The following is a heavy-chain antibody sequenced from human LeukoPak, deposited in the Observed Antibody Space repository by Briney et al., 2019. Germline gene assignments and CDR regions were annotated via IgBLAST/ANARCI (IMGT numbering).Heavy chain of an antibody. CDR2: MYYSGSA. CDR3: ARESNYYGSGTGWFDP. CDR1: SASITSSPYY. D-gene: IGHD3-10*01. J-gene: IGHJ5*02. V-gene: IGHV4-39*07. Sequence: SETLSLTCTVSSASITSSPYYWGWIRQSPGKGLQWIAYMYYSGSAYYNPSLKSRVTISVDTSKNQFSLKLSSVTAADTAVYYCARESNYYGSGTGWFDPWGQGTLVTVSS.